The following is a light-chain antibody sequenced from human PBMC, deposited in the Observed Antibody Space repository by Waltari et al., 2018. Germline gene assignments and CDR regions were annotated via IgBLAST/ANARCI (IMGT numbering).Light chain of an antibody. V-gene: IGKV1-5*01. CDR2: DAS. J-gene: IGKJ2*01. CDR3: MQATQWPYT. Sequence: DIQMTQSPSTLSASVGDRVTITCRASQSVSSWLAWYRQEPGEAPKLLIYDASSLESGVPDRFSGSGSGTDFTLKISRVEADDVGIYYCMQATQWPYTFGQGTKLEIK. CDR1: QSVSSW.